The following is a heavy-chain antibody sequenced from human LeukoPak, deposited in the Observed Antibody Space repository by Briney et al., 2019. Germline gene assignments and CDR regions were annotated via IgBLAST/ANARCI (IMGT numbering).Heavy chain of an antibody. Sequence: SETLSLTCTVSGGSISSYYWSWIRQPPGKGLEWIGYIYYSGSTNYNPSLKSRVTISVDKSKNQFSLKLSSVTAADTAVYYCAREVAAAGTLYFDLWGRGTLVTVSS. CDR2: IYYSGST. D-gene: IGHD6-13*01. V-gene: IGHV4-59*12. CDR3: AREVAAAGTLYFDL. J-gene: IGHJ2*01. CDR1: GGSISSYY.